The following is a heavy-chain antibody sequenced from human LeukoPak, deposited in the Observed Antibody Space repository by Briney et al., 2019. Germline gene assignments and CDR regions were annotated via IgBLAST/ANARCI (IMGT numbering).Heavy chain of an antibody. CDR2: IIPIFGTA. V-gene: IGHV1-69*05. CDR3: ARESITIFGVDQSNWFDP. Sequence: ASVKVSCKASGGTFSSYAISWVRQAPGQGLEWMGGIIPIFGTATYAQKFQGRVTITTDESTSTAYMELSSLRSEDTAVYYCARESITIFGVDQSNWFDPWGQGTLVTVSS. CDR1: GGTFSSYA. D-gene: IGHD3-3*01. J-gene: IGHJ5*02.